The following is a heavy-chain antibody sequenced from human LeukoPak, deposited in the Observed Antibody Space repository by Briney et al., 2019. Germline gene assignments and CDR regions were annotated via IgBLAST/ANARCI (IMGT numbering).Heavy chain of an antibody. Sequence: SETLSLTCTVSGGSISSYYWSWIRQPPGKGLEWIGYIYYSGSTNYYPSLKNRVTISVDTSKNQFSLKLSSVTAADTAVYYCAREGSSFDAFDIWGQGTMVTVSS. V-gene: IGHV4-59*01. CDR1: GGSISSYY. CDR3: AREGSSFDAFDI. CDR2: IYYSGST. J-gene: IGHJ3*02.